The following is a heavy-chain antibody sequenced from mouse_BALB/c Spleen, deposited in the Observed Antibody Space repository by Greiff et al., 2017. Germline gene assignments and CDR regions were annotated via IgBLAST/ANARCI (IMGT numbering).Heavy chain of an antibody. J-gene: IGHJ3*01. CDR2: ISDGGSYT. CDR3: AREGLYGNYGWFAY. CDR1: GFTFSDYY. D-gene: IGHD2-1*01. V-gene: IGHV5-4*02. Sequence: EVHLVESGGGLVRPGGSLKLSCAASGFTFSDYYMYWVRQTPEKRLEWVATISDGGSYTYYPDSVKGRFTISRDNAKNNLYLQMSSLKSEDTAMYYCAREGLYGNYGWFAYWGQGTLVTVSA.